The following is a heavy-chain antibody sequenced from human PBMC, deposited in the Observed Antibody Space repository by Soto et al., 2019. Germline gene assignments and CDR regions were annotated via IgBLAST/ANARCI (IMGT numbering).Heavy chain of an antibody. Sequence: GGSLRLSCAASGFTFSSYAMSWVRQAPGKGLEWVSAISGSGGSTYYADSVKGRVAISRDNARNSLFLQMNNLRVEGTAVYYCGRDPYYGAIDYWGLGTLVTVSS. CDR2: ISGSGGST. CDR1: GFTFSSYA. CDR3: GRDPYYGAIDY. J-gene: IGHJ4*02. D-gene: IGHD3-10*01. V-gene: IGHV3-23*01.